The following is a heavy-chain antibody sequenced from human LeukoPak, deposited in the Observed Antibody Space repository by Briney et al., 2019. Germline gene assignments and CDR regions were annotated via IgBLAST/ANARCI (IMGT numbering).Heavy chain of an antibody. CDR2: INSDGSNT. J-gene: IGHJ5*02. CDR1: GFTFSTYW. CDR3: ARLRYGSGIFDP. Sequence: GGSLRLYCAASGFTFSTYWMHWVRQAPGKGLVWVSRINSDGSNTSYADSVKGRFTISRANAKNTLYLQMNSLRAEDKAVYYCARLRYGSGIFDPWGQGTLVTVSS. V-gene: IGHV3-74*01. D-gene: IGHD3-10*01.